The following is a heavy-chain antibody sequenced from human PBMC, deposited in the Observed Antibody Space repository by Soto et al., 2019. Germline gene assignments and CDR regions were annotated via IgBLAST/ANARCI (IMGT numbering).Heavy chain of an antibody. V-gene: IGHV3-7*03. CDR2: IKEDGAEK. CDR3: VRDLDGYFDY. D-gene: IGHD1-1*01. CDR1: GFPFGSYW. J-gene: IGHJ4*02. Sequence: GGSLRLSCEVSGFPFGSYWMSWVRQAPGKGLEWVANIKEDGAEKNYVDSVRGRFTISRDNAKRSQYLQMNNLRADDTAVYYCVRDLDGYFDYWGQGIVVTVSS.